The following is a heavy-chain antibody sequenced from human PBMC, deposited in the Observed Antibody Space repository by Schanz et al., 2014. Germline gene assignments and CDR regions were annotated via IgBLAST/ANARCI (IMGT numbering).Heavy chain of an antibody. CDR3: ARVLGGDEGLDQ. CDR2: ISPSSSYI. J-gene: IGHJ4*02. V-gene: IGHV3-21*02. D-gene: IGHD4-17*01. Sequence: EVQLVESGGGLVRPGDSLRLSCAASGFTFSSYNINWVRQAPGKGLEYISSISPSSSYIYYADSVKGRFTISRDNGKNSLYLQMNSLRAEDAAVYYCARVLGGDEGLDQWGQGTLVTVSS. CDR1: GFTFSSYN.